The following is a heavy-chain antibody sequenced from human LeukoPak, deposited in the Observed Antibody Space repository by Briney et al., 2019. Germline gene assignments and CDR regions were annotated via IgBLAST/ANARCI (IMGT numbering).Heavy chain of an antibody. CDR1: GYTFSNYG. V-gene: IGHV1-18*01. Sequence: ASVKVSFKASGYTFSNYGITWVRQAPGQGLEWMGTISGHNGDVNYAPKFQGRVTMTTDTSTTTAYMELRSLRFDDTAVYYCARYNSLLRGVTTSDYWGQGTLVTVSS. J-gene: IGHJ4*02. CDR3: ARYNSLLRGVTTSDY. D-gene: IGHD3-10*01. CDR2: ISGHNGDV.